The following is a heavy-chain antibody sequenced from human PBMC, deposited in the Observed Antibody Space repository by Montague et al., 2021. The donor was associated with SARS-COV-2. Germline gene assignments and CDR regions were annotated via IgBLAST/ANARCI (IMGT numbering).Heavy chain of an antibody. CDR3: ARGTGYDYYFDC. CDR2: IYYNAGNT. D-gene: IGHD5-12*01. J-gene: IGHJ4*02. CDR1: GGSISDYY. V-gene: IGHV4-59*01. Sequence: SETLSLTCSVSGGSISDYYWNWIRQPPGKGLEWIGYIYYNAGNTNYNPSLQSRVTISLDTSKNQFSLNLRSVTAAATALYFCARGTGYDYYFDCWGLGTLVTVSS.